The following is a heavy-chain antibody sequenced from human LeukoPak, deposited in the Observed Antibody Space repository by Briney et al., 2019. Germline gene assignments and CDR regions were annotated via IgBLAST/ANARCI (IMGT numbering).Heavy chain of an antibody. CDR2: ISNGGGGNT. Sequence: PGGSLRLSCAAPGFTFSDYYMIWVRQAPGKGLEWVSGISNGGGGNTFHADSVRGRFSISRDDSMNTLSLQMNSLRVEDTAVYYCARDMHNWGLGLWGQGTLVTVSS. V-gene: IGHV3-53*01. J-gene: IGHJ4*02. CDR3: ARDMHNWGLGL. D-gene: IGHD1-1*01. CDR1: GFTFSDYY.